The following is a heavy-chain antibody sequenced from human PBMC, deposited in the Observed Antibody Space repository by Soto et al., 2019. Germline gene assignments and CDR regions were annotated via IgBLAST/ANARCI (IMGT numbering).Heavy chain of an antibody. J-gene: IGHJ6*02. CDR1: GFTFSSYG. V-gene: IGHV3-30*18. CDR3: AKYPDPLYDYDGMDV. Sequence: QVQLVESGGGVVQPGRSLRLSCAASGFTFSSYGMHWVRQAPGKGLEWVAVISYDGSNKYYADSVKGRFTISRDNSKNTLYLQMNSLRAEDTAVYYCAKYPDPLYDYDGMDVWGQGTTVTVSS. CDR2: ISYDGSNK.